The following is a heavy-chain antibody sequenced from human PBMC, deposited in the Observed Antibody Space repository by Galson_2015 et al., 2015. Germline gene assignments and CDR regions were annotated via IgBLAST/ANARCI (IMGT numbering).Heavy chain of an antibody. V-gene: IGHV3-30*18. CDR1: GFTFSSYG. CDR2: ISYDGSNK. Sequence: SLRLSCAASGFTFSSYGMHWVRQAPGKGLEWVAVISYDGSNKYYADSVKGRFTISRDNSKNTLYLQMNSLRAEDTAVYYCAKDLLLSVGATEGTDYYYYGMDVWGQGTTVTVSS. CDR3: AKDLLLSVGATEGTDYYYYGMDV. J-gene: IGHJ6*02. D-gene: IGHD1-26*01.